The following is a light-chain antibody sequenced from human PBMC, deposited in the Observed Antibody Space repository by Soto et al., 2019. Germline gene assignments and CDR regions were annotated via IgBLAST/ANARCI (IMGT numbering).Light chain of an antibody. CDR3: AAWDDSLNVV. V-gene: IGLV1-44*01. Sequence: QSVLTQPPSASGTPGQRVTISCSGSSSNIGSNTVNWYQQLPGTAPKLLIYSNTQRPSGVPDRFSGSKSGTSASPAISGLQSEDEADYYCAAWDDSLNVVFGGGTKLTVL. J-gene: IGLJ2*01. CDR1: SSNIGSNT. CDR2: SNT.